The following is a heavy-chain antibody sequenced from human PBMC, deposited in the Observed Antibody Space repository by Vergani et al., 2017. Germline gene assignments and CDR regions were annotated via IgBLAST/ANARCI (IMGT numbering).Heavy chain of an antibody. CDR1: GFTFSSYG. CDR2: IWYDGSNK. J-gene: IGHJ4*02. Sequence: QVQLVESGGGVVQPGRSLRLSCAASGFTFSSYGMHWVRQAPGKGLEWVAVIWYDGSNKYYADSVKGRFTISRDNSKNTLYLQMNSLRAEDTAVYYCAKEVVAASVIDYWGQGTLVTVSS. D-gene: IGHD2-15*01. V-gene: IGHV3-33*06. CDR3: AKEVVAASVIDY.